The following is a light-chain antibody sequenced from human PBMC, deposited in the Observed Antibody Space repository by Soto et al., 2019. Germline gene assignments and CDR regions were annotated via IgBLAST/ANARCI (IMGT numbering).Light chain of an antibody. Sequence: QSALTQPASVSGSPGQSITISCTGTSSDVGGYNYVSWYQQQPGKAPKFMIYDVSNRPSGVSNRFSGSKSGNTASLTISRLQAEDEADYYCCSYTTSNTRQIVFGTGT. CDR3: CSYTTSNTRQIV. CDR1: SSDVGGYNY. J-gene: IGLJ1*01. CDR2: DVS. V-gene: IGLV2-14*01.